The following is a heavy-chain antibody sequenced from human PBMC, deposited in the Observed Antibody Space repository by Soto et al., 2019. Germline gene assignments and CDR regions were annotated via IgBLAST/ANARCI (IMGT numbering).Heavy chain of an antibody. CDR2: INPNSGGT. CDR3: ARDLIAAAGSGLNYYYYYGMDV. CDR1: GYTFTSYG. D-gene: IGHD6-13*01. J-gene: IGHJ6*02. Sequence: ASVKVSCKASGYTFTSYGISWVRQAPGQGLEWMGWINPNSGGTNYAQKFQGWVTMTRDTSISTAYMELSRLRSDDTAVYYCARDLIAAAGSGLNYYYYYGMDVWGQGTTVTAP. V-gene: IGHV1-2*04.